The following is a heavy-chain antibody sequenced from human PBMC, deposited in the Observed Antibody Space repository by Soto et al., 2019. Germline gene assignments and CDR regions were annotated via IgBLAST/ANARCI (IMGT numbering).Heavy chain of an antibody. CDR3: AKGRGIAARRAYYYYMDV. D-gene: IGHD6-6*01. V-gene: IGHV3-23*01. CDR2: ISGSGGST. CDR1: GFTFSSYA. Sequence: GGSLRLSCAASGFTFSSYAMSWVRQAPGKGLEWVSAISGSGGSTYYADSVKGRFTISRDNSKNTLYLQMNSLRAEDTAVYYCAKGRGIAARRAYYYYMDVWGKGTTVTVSS. J-gene: IGHJ6*03.